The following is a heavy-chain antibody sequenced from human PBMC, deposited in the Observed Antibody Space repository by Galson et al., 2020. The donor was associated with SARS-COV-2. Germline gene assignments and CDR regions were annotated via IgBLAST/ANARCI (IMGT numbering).Heavy chain of an antibody. J-gene: IGHJ5*02. D-gene: IGHD3-22*01. Sequence: SETLSLTCTVSGGSISSDYWSWIRQPPGKELEWIGYTHYTGSTNYSPSLKSRVTISVDSSKTQFSLKLASVTTADTAMYYCARSQGNGYLNWFDPWGQGILVTVSS. CDR3: ARSQGNGYLNWFDP. CDR2: THYTGST. V-gene: IGHV4-59*01. CDR1: GGSISSDY.